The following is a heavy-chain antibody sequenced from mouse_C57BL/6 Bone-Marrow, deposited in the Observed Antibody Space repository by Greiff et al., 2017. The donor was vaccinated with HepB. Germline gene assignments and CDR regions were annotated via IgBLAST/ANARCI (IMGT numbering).Heavy chain of an antibody. D-gene: IGHD1-1*01. CDR3: ARLGHYYGSRYYFDY. Sequence: EVHLVESGGDLVKPGGSLKLSCAASGFTLSSYGMSWVRQTPDKRLEWVATISSGGSYTYSPDSVKGRFTISRDNAKNTLYLQMSSLKSEDTAMYYCARLGHYYGSRYYFDYWGQGTTLTVSS. CDR2: ISSGGSYT. CDR1: GFTLSSYG. J-gene: IGHJ2*01. V-gene: IGHV5-6*01.